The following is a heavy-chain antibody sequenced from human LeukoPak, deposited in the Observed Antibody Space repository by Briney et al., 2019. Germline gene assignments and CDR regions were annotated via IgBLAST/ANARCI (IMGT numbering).Heavy chain of an antibody. CDR3: AKRGIAAAGTYFDY. CDR2: ISWNSGSI. J-gene: IGHJ4*02. Sequence: GRSLRLSCAASGFTFDDYAMPWVRQAPGKGLEWVSGISWNSGSIGYADSVKGRFTISRDNAKNSLYLQMNSLRAEDTALYYCAKRGIAAAGTYFDYWGQGTLVTVSS. V-gene: IGHV3-9*01. D-gene: IGHD6-13*01. CDR1: GFTFDDYA.